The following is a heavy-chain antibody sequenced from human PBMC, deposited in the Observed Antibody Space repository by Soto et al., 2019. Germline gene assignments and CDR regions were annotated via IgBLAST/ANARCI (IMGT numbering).Heavy chain of an antibody. J-gene: IGHJ6*04. V-gene: IGHV4-34*01. D-gene: IGHD4-17*01. CDR3: ARVGIGLRWVDV. Sequence: SETLSLTCAVYGVSFSGYYWSWIRQPPGKGLEWIGEINHSGSTNYNPSLKSRVTISVDTSKNQFSLKLSSVTAADTAVYYCARVGIGLRWVDVWGKGTTVTVSS. CDR1: GVSFSGYY. CDR2: INHSGST.